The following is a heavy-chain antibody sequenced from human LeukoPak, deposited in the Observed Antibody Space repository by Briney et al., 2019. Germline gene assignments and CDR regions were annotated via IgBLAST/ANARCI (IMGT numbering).Heavy chain of an antibody. Sequence: GGSLRLSCAASGFTFSSYAMSCVRQAPGEGLEWVSAISGSGDSTYSADSVKGRFTISRDNSKNTLYLQMNSLRAEDTAVYYCAKEDLQRGDYGDQYYIDYWGQGTLVTVSS. CDR2: ISGSGDST. CDR3: AKEDLQRGDYGDQYYIDY. V-gene: IGHV3-23*01. CDR1: GFTFSSYA. J-gene: IGHJ4*02. D-gene: IGHD4-17*01.